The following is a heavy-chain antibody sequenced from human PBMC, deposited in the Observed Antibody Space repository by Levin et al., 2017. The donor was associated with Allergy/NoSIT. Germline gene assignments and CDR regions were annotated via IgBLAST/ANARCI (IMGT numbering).Heavy chain of an antibody. Sequence: GGSLRLSCAASGFTFSSYWMSWVRQAPGKGLEWVANIKQDGSEKYYVDSVKGRFTISRDNAKNSLYLQMNSLRAEDTAVYYCARHGRYSGSYRSWFDPWGQGTLVTVSA. V-gene: IGHV3-7*01. D-gene: IGHD1-26*01. CDR2: IKQDGSEK. CDR3: ARHGRYSGSYRSWFDP. J-gene: IGHJ5*02. CDR1: GFTFSSYW.